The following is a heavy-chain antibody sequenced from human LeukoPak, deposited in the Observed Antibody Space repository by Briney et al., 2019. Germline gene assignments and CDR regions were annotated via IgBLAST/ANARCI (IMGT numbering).Heavy chain of an antibody. CDR1: GGSFSGYY. CDR3: ARLNYYYDSSGYYYYYGMDV. J-gene: IGHJ6*02. V-gene: IGHV4-34*01. Sequence: SETLSLTCAVYGGSFSGYYWSWIRQPPGKGLEWIGEINHSGSTNYNPSLKSRVTISVDTSKNQFSLKLSSVTAADTAVYYCARLNYYYDSSGYYYYYGMDVWGQGTTVTVSS. D-gene: IGHD3-22*01. CDR2: INHSGST.